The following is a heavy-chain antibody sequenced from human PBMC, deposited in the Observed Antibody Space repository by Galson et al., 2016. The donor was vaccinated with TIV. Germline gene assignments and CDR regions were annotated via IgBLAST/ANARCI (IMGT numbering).Heavy chain of an antibody. J-gene: IGHJ4*02. CDR2: IGYNGGST. CDR1: GFTFSSYG. D-gene: IGHD5-12*01. Sequence: SLRLSCAASGFTFSSYGMTWVRQAPGKGLEWVSGIGYNGGSTHYADSVKGRFIISRDNSKNTLYLQMSSLRAEDTADYYCAKDRDIVATTMDYWGQGTLVTVSS. V-gene: IGHV3-23*01. CDR3: AKDRDIVATTMDY.